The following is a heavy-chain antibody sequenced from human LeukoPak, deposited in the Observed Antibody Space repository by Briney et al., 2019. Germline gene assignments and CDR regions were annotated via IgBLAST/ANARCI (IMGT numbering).Heavy chain of an antibody. CDR2: IYYSGST. D-gene: IGHD3-10*01. CDR1: GGSISSGGYY. Sequence: SETLSLTCTVSGGSISSGGYYWSWIRQHPGKGLEWIGYIYYSGSTYYNPSLKSRVTISVDTSKNQFSLKLSSVTAADTAVYYCARERVPGWFGGGWFDYWGRGTLVTVSS. J-gene: IGHJ4*02. CDR3: ARERVPGWFGGGWFDY. V-gene: IGHV4-31*03.